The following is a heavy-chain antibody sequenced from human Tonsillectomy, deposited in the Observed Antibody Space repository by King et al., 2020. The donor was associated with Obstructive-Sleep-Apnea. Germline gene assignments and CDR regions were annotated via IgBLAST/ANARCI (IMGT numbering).Heavy chain of an antibody. D-gene: IGHD3-10*01. CDR1: GFTFNIYA. V-gene: IGHV3-23*04. Sequence: VQLVESGGGLVQPGGSLRLSCAASGFTFNIYAMSWVRQAPGKGLEWVSTISGGCGSTYYVDSVKGRFTISRDNAKNTLFLQMNSLRAEDTAVYYCANNLVDSYGSGGYYNVDYYYGMDVWGQGTTVTVSS. CDR2: ISGGCGST. J-gene: IGHJ6*02. CDR3: ANNLVDSYGSGGYYNVDYYYGMDV.